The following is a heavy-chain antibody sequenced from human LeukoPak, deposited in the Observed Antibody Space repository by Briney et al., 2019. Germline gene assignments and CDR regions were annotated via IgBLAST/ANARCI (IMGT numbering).Heavy chain of an antibody. J-gene: IGHJ4*02. CDR2: ISGSGGST. V-gene: IGHV3-23*01. CDR3: AKQGSSGCLDY. Sequence: PGGSLRLSCAASGFTFSNCGMHWVRQAPGKGLEWVSAISGSGGSTYYADSVKGRFTISRDNSKNTLYLQMNSLRAEDTAVYYCAKQGSSGCLDYWGQGTLVTVSS. D-gene: IGHD6-19*01. CDR1: GFTFSNCG.